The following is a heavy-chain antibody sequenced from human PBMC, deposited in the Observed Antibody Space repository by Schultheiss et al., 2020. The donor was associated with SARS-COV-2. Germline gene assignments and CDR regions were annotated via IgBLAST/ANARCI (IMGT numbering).Heavy chain of an antibody. D-gene: IGHD3-22*01. CDR3: ARDLHYYDSSGYGMGDDAFDI. V-gene: IGHV3-48*02. CDR2: ISWNGANI. CDR1: GFTVSSNY. Sequence: GGSLRLSCAASGFTVSSNYMSWVRQAPGKGLEWVSGISWNGANIGYADSVKGRFTISRDNAKNSLYLQMNSLRDEDTAVYYCARDLHYYDSSGYGMGDDAFDIWGQGTMVTVSS. J-gene: IGHJ3*02.